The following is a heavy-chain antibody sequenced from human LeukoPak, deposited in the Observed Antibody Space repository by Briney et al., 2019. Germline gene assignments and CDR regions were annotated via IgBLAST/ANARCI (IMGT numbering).Heavy chain of an antibody. CDR1: GYTFTSYD. J-gene: IGHJ6*03. V-gene: IGHV1-8*01. D-gene: IGHD2-2*01. Sequence: ASVKVSCKASGYTFTSYDINWVRQATGQGLEWMGWMNPNSGNTGYAQKFQSRVTMTRNTSISTAYMELSSLRSEDTAVYYCARKGPAAYNYYYMDVWGKGTTVTVSS. CDR3: ARKGPAAYNYYYMDV. CDR2: MNPNSGNT.